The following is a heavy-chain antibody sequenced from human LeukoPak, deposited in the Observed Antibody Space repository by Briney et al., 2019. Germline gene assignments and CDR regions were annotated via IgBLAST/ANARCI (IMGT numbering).Heavy chain of an antibody. CDR2: IIPILGIA. CDR1: GGTFSSYA. D-gene: IGHD6-13*01. CDR3: ARVSGSSSWNDAFDI. Sequence: SVKVSCKASGGTFSSYAISWVRQAPGQGLEWMGRIIPILGIANYAQKFQGRVTITADKSTSTAYMELSSLRSEDTAVYYCARVSGSSSWNDAFDIWGQGTMVTVSS. J-gene: IGHJ3*02. V-gene: IGHV1-69*04.